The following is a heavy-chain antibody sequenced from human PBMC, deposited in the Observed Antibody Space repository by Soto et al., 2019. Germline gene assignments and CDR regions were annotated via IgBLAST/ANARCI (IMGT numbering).Heavy chain of an antibody. CDR1: GFTFSNYD. V-gene: IGHV3-23*01. Sequence: EVQLLESGGGLVQPGGSLRLSCTASGFTFSNYDMSWVRQAPGRGLEWVSSLNGGANGPRYADSVKGRFTISRDNSKNTLYLQMNSLSADDTAVYYCAKDPGNARYFDCWGQGTLVTVSS. J-gene: IGHJ4*02. CDR2: LNGGANGP. CDR3: AKDPGNARYFDC.